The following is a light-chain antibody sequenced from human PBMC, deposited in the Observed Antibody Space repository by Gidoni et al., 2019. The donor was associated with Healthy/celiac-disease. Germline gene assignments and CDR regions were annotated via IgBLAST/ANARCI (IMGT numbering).Light chain of an antibody. CDR1: QSMSSW. CDR3: QQYNSYSRT. Sequence: DIQMTQSPSTLSASVGDRVTITCRASQSMSSWLAWYQQKPGQAPKLLIYKASSLESGVPSRFSGSGSGTEFTLTISSLQPDDFATYYCQQYNSYSRTFXQXTKVEIK. CDR2: KAS. V-gene: IGKV1-5*03. J-gene: IGKJ1*01.